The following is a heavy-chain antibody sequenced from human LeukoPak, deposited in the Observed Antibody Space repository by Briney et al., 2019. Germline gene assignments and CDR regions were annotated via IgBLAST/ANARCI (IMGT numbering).Heavy chain of an antibody. CDR1: GGSFSGYY. D-gene: IGHD3-16*02. CDR2: INHSGST. J-gene: IGHJ6*03. CDR3: ARHRRLSNYYYYYYMDV. V-gene: IGHV4-34*01. Sequence: PSETLSLTCAVYGGSFSGYYWSWIRQPPGKGLEWIGEINHSGSTNYNPSLKSRVTISVDTSKNQFSLKLSSVTAADTAVYYCARHRRLSNYYYYYYMDVWGKGTTVTISS.